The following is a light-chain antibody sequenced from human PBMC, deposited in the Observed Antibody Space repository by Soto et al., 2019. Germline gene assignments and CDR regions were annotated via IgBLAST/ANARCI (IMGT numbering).Light chain of an antibody. CDR3: QKYVHGT. J-gene: IGKJ1*01. V-gene: IGKV1-27*01. Sequence: DIQMTQSPSSLPASVGDRATITCRASQGISNFFAWYQQKPEKVPRLLIYAASTLQSGVASRFSGSGSGTDFTLTISSLQPEDVATYYCQKYVHGTFGQGTKVEIK. CDR2: AAS. CDR1: QGISNF.